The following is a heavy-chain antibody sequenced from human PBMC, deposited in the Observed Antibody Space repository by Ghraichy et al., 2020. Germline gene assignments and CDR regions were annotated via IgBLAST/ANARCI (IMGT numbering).Heavy chain of an antibody. D-gene: IGHD1-1*01. CDR3: ARSFHRYNWNDGFDP. CDR2: IYYSGST. CDR1: GGSISSYY. J-gene: IGHJ5*02. Sequence: SETLSLTCTVSGGSISSYYWSWIRQPPGKGLEWIGYIYYSGSTNYNPSLKSRVTISVDTSKNQFSLKLSSVTAADPAVYYCARSFHRYNWNDGFDPWGQGTLVTVSS. V-gene: IGHV4-59*01.